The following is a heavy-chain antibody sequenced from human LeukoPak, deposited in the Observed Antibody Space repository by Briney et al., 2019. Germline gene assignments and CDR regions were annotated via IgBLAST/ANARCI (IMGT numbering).Heavy chain of an antibody. CDR2: INAGNGNT. V-gene: IGHV1-3*01. CDR1: GYTFTSYA. Sequence: ASVEVSCKASGYTFTSYAMHWVRQAPGQRLEWMGWINAGNGNTKYSQKFQGRVTITRDTSTSTVYMELSSLRSEDTAVYYCARDPRYSGSYYDYYFDYWGQGTLVTVSS. J-gene: IGHJ4*02. CDR3: ARDPRYSGSYYDYYFDY. D-gene: IGHD1-26*01.